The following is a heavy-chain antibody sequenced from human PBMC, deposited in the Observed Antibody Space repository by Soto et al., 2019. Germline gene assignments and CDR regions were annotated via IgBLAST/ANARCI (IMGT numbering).Heavy chain of an antibody. D-gene: IGHD2-21*02. Sequence: QVQLVESGGGVVQPGRSLRLSCAASGFTFNSYGIHWVRQAPGKGLEWVAVIWFDGSLKYYADSVKGRFPISRDNSKNTLYLQMDSLRAEDTAVYYCARVCGGDCGNAFDIWGQGTMVTVSS. CDR2: IWFDGSLK. V-gene: IGHV3-33*01. J-gene: IGHJ3*02. CDR1: GFTFNSYG. CDR3: ARVCGGDCGNAFDI.